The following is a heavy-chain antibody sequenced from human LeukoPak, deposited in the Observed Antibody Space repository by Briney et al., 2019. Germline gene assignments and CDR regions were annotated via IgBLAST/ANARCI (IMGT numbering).Heavy chain of an antibody. CDR2: INHSGST. CDR1: GGSISSSSYY. CDR3: ARPLNGGFDP. J-gene: IGHJ5*02. D-gene: IGHD2-8*01. Sequence: PSETLSLTCTVSGGSISSSSYYWSWIRQPPGKGLEWIGEINHSGSTNYSPSLKSRVTISVDTSKNQFSLKLSSVTAADTAVYYCARPLNGGFDPWGQGTLVTVSS. V-gene: IGHV4-39*07.